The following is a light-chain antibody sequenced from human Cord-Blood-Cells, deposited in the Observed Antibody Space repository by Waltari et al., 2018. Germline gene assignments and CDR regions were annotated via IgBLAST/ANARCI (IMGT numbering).Light chain of an antibody. Sequence: DIQMTQSPSSLSASVGDRVTITCQVSQDISNYLNWYQQKPGKAPKLLIYDASNLETGVPSRFSGSGSGTDFTFTISSLQPEDIATYYCQQYDNLLPYTFGQGTKLEIK. J-gene: IGKJ2*01. V-gene: IGKV1-33*01. CDR3: QQYDNLLPYT. CDR1: QDISNY. CDR2: DAS.